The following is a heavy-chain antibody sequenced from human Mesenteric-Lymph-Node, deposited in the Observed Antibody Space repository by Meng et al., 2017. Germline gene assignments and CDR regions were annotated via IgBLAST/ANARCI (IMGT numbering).Heavy chain of an antibody. V-gene: IGHV7-4-1*02. CDR2: IITDTGIP. D-gene: IGHD1-1*01. J-gene: IGHJ4*02. CDR1: GYTSTSNA. CDR3: SRWNGRDRGFDY. Sequence: QVQLVQSGSELTKPGASVKISCKASGYTSTSNAINWVRQAPGQGLEWMGWIITDTGIPTYDQAFTGRFVFSLDTSVSTTYLQITSLKAEDTAVYYCSRWNGRDRGFDYWGQGTLVTVSS.